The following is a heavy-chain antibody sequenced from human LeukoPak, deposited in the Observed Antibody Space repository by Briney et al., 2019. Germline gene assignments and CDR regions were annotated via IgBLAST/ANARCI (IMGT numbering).Heavy chain of an antibody. CDR2: ISGSGGST. CDR3: AKDARVRGVITLDY. D-gene: IGHD3-10*01. V-gene: IGHV3-23*01. Sequence: GASLRLSCAASGFTFSSYAMSWVRQAPGKGLEWVSAISGSGGSTYYADSVKGRFTISRDNSKNTLYLQMNSLRAEDTVVYYCAKDARVRGVITLDYWGQGTLVTVSS. J-gene: IGHJ4*02. CDR1: GFTFSSYA.